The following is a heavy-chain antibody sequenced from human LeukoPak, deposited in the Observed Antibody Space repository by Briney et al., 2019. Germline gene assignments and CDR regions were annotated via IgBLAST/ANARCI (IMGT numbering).Heavy chain of an antibody. CDR1: GFTFSTSW. D-gene: IGHD5/OR15-5a*01. CDR3: MRDSVYNAFDI. J-gene: IGHJ3*02. CDR2: IKEDGTAK. Sequence: GGSLRLSCAASGFTFSTSWMAWVRPAPGKGLEWVANIKEDGTAKNYVVSARGRFTISRDNDKNSLFLQMNSLRGEDTAVYYCMRDSVYNAFDIWGQGTMVTVSS. V-gene: IGHV3-7*01.